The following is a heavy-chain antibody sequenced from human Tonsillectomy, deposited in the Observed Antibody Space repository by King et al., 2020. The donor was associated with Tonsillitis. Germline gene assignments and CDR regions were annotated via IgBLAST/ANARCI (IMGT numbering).Heavy chain of an antibody. J-gene: IGHJ4*02. D-gene: IGHD4-17*01. CDR1: GYTFTVYY. CDR2: INPNSGGT. Sequence: VQLVESGAEVKQPGASVKVSCKASGYTFTVYYMHWVRQAPGQGLEWMGWINPNSGGTNYAQNFQGRVTMTRDTSISTAYMELSRLRSDDTAVYYCAREKLDYGDYLDYWGQGTLVTVSS. V-gene: IGHV1-2*02. CDR3: AREKLDYGDYLDY.